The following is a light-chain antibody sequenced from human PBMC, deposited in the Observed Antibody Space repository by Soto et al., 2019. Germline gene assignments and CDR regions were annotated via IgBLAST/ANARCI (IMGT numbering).Light chain of an antibody. J-gene: IGKJ1*01. V-gene: IGKV3-20*01. CDR2: GAS. Sequence: EIVLTQSPGTLSLSPGERATLSCRASQTVTSNYVAWYQQKPGQAPRLLIYGASIRATGIPDSFSGSGSGTDFTLPISRLEPEDLAVYYCQQYDNSPQTFGQGTKVEIK. CDR1: QTVTSNY. CDR3: QQYDNSPQT.